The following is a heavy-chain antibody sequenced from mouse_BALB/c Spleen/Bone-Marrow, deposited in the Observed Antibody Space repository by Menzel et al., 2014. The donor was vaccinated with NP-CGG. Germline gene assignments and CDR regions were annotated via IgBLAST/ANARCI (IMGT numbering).Heavy chain of an antibody. J-gene: IGHJ2*01. CDR2: IRNKANGYTT. CDR1: GFTFTDYY. Sequence: EVKVVESGGGLVQPGGSLRLSCATSGFTFTDYYMNWVRQLPGKALEWLGFIRNKANGYTTEYSASVKGRFTISRDNSQNILYLQMNTLRAEDSATYYCARDKGRVFFDYWGQGTTLTVSS. V-gene: IGHV7-3*02. CDR3: ARDKGRVFFDY.